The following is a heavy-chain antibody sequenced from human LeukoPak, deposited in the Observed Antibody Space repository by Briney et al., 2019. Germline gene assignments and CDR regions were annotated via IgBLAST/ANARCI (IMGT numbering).Heavy chain of an antibody. D-gene: IGHD6-13*01. Sequence: SETLSLTCAVYGGSFSGYYWSWIRQPPGKGLEWIGEINHSGSTNYNPSLKSRVTISVDTSKNQFSLKLSSVTAAYTAVYYCARGRPNRQQLVWFDPWGQGTLVTVSS. CDR3: ARGRPNRQQLVWFDP. CDR1: GGSFSGYY. V-gene: IGHV4-34*01. J-gene: IGHJ5*02. CDR2: INHSGST.